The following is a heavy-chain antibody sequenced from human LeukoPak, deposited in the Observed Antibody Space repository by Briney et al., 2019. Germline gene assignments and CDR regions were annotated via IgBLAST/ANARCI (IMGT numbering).Heavy chain of an antibody. CDR1: GFTFSSYA. D-gene: IGHD3-22*01. CDR2: ISYDGSNK. Sequence: GGSLRLSCAASGFTFSSYAMHWVRQAPGKGLEWVAVISYDGSNKYYADSVKGRFTISRDNSKNTLYLQMNSLRAEDTAVYYCARGGWYDSSEDAFDIWGQGTMVTVSS. J-gene: IGHJ3*02. CDR3: ARGGWYDSSEDAFDI. V-gene: IGHV3-30-3*01.